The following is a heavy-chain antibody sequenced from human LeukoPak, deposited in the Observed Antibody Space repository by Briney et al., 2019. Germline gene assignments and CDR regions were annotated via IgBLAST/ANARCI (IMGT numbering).Heavy chain of an antibody. D-gene: IGHD5-18*01. Sequence: ASVKVSCKASGYTFTSYAMNWVRQAPGQGLGWMGWINTNTGNPTYAQGFTGRFVFSLDTSVSTAYLQISSLKAEDTAVYYCASDGTWVQLSYYYYYGMDVWGQGTTVTVSS. V-gene: IGHV7-4-1*02. CDR3: ASDGTWVQLSYYYYYGMDV. CDR2: INTNTGNP. J-gene: IGHJ6*02. CDR1: GYTFTSYA.